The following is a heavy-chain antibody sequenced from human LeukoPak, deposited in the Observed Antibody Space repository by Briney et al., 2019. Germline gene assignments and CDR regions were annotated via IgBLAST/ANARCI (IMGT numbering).Heavy chain of an antibody. CDR3: ARENWNDLRIDY. V-gene: IGHV1-69*13. Sequence: SVKVSCKASGGTFSSYAISWVRQAPGQGLEWMGGIIPTIGTANYAQKFQGRVTITADESTSTAYMELSSLRSEDTAVYYCARENWNDLRIDYWGQGTLVTVSS. J-gene: IGHJ4*02. CDR1: GGTFSSYA. CDR2: IIPTIGTA. D-gene: IGHD1-1*01.